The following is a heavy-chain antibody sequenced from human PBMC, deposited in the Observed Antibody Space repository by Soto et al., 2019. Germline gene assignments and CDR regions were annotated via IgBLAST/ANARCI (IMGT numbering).Heavy chain of an antibody. CDR2: ISGSGSNT. J-gene: IGHJ4*02. Sequence: SCKASGFTCTSYAMSGVRLTPGKGLEWVSAISGSGSNTFYADSVRGRFTISRDNSKNTVFLQMNNLRAEDTAVYFCARDRATFDYWGQGTRVTVSS. D-gene: IGHD1-26*01. CDR3: ARDRATFDY. CDR1: GFTCTSYA. V-gene: IGHV3-23*01.